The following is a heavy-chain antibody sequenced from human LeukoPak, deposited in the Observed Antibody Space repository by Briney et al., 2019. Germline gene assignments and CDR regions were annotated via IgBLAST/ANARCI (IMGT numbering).Heavy chain of an antibody. CDR2: ISWDGGNT. Sequence: GGSLRLSCAASGFTFDDYAMHWVRQAPGKGLEWVSLISWDGGNTFYADSVEGRFTISRDNSNNSLYLQMNSLRTEDTALYYCAKGASIGVAAPGHWGQGTLVTVSS. J-gene: IGHJ4*02. V-gene: IGHV3-43D*03. CDR3: AKGASIGVAAPGH. D-gene: IGHD6-13*01. CDR1: GFTFDDYA.